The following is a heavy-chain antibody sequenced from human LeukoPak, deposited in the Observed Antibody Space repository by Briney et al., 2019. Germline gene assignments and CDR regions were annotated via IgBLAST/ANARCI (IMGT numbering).Heavy chain of an antibody. Sequence: GGSLRLSCAASGFTVSSNYMSWVRQAPGKGLEWVSVIYSGGSTYYADSVKGRFTISRDNSKNTLYLQMNSLRAEDTAVYYCASGTAMVTSYFDYWGQGTLVTVSS. CDR2: IYSGGST. CDR1: GFTVSSNY. V-gene: IGHV3-66*01. J-gene: IGHJ4*02. D-gene: IGHD5-18*01. CDR3: ASGTAMVTSYFDY.